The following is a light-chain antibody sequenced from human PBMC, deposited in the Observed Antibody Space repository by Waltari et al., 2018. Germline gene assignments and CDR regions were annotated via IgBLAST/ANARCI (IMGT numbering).Light chain of an antibody. Sequence: DIVMTQSPDSLAVSLGERATINCESSQSVLYSSNHKNYLAWYQQKPGQPPTLLIYWASTREYGVPDRFSGSGSGTEFTLTINSLQAEDVGVYYCQQYYNTPRTFGQGTKVEVK. CDR3: QQYYNTPRT. CDR2: WAS. CDR1: QSVLYSSNHKNY. J-gene: IGKJ1*01. V-gene: IGKV4-1*01.